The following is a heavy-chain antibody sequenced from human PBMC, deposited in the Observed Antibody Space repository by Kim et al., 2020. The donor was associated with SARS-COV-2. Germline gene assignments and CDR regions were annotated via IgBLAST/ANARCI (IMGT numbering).Heavy chain of an antibody. CDR1: GFTFSNYS. D-gene: IGHD6-6*01. CDR2: ISSSSKNR. CDR3: ARDTTSSSDPLDY. Sequence: GGSLRLSCAASGFTFSNYSMNWVRQSPGKGLEWVSYISSSSKNRYYADSVKGRFTISRDDAKNSLYLQMNSLRAEDSAVYYCARDTTSSSDPLDYWGQGTLVTVSS. V-gene: IGHV3-48*01. J-gene: IGHJ4*02.